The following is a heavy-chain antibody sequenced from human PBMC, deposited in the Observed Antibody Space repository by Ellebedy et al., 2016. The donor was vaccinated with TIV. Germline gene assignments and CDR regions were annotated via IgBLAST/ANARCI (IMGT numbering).Heavy chain of an antibody. J-gene: IGHJ4*02. CDR3: ARAGSMVVPAAMPVGDY. CDR2: IYPGDSDT. V-gene: IGHV5-51*01. Sequence: KVSCKGSGYSFTSYWIGWVRQMPGKGLEWMGIIYPGDSDTRYSPSFQGQVTISADKSISTAYLQWSSLKASDTAMYYCARAGSMVVPAAMPVGDYWGQGTLVTVSS. D-gene: IGHD2-2*01. CDR1: GYSFTSYW.